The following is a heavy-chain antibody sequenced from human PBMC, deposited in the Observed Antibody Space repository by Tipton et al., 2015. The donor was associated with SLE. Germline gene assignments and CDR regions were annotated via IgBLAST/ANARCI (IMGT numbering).Heavy chain of an antibody. CDR3: AMGGNCSGGSCYP. D-gene: IGHD2-15*01. CDR1: GYTFTSYY. CDR2: INTNTGNP. J-gene: IGHJ2*01. V-gene: IGHV7-4-1*02. Sequence: QSGPEVKKPGASVKVSCKASGYTFTSYYMHWVRQAPGQGLEWMGWINTNTGNPTYAQGFTGRFVFSLDTSVSTAYLQISSLKAEDTAVYYCAMGGNCSGGSCYPWGRGTLVTVSS.